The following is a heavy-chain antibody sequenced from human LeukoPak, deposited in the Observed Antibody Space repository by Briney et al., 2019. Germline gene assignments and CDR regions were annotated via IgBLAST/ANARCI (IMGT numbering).Heavy chain of an antibody. V-gene: IGHV3-53*01. CDR1: GFTVSSNY. CDR2: IYSGGST. Sequence: PGGSLRLSCAASGFTVSSNYMSWVRQAPGKGLEWVSVIYSGGSTYYADSVKGRFTISRDNSKNTLYLQMNSLRAEDTAVYYRARGTTVSYYYYMDVWGKGTTVTISS. D-gene: IGHD4-17*01. CDR3: ARGTTVSYYYYMDV. J-gene: IGHJ6*03.